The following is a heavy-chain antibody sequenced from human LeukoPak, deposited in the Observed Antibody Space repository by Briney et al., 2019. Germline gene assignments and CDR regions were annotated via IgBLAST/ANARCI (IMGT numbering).Heavy chain of an antibody. Sequence: GGSLRLSCAASGFAFSTYSMNWVRQAPGKGLEWVSYISSSGNTIYYADSVKGRFTISRDNAKNSLYLQMNSLRAVDTAVYYCAREDGSSYYFDYWGQGTLVTVSS. J-gene: IGHJ4*02. V-gene: IGHV3-48*04. CDR3: AREDGSSYYFDY. D-gene: IGHD1-26*01. CDR1: GFAFSTYS. CDR2: ISSSGNTI.